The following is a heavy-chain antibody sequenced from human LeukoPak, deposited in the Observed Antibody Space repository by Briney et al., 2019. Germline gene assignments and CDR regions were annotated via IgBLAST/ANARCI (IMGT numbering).Heavy chain of an antibody. Sequence: SETLSLTCTVSGGSISSSSYYWGWIRQPAGKGLEWIGRIHTSGRTNYNPSLKSRVTISVDTSKNQFSLKLSSVTAADTAVYYCARDQWGGNYIHDPFDIWGQGKMVTVSS. CDR2: IHTSGRT. D-gene: IGHD4-23*01. CDR1: GGSISSSSYY. J-gene: IGHJ3*02. CDR3: ARDQWGGNYIHDPFDI. V-gene: IGHV4-61*02.